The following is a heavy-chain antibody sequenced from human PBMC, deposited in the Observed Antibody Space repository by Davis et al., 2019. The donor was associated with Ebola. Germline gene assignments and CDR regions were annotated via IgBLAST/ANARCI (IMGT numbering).Heavy chain of an antibody. D-gene: IGHD2-15*01. CDR2: ISGSGGST. J-gene: IGHJ3*01. CDR3: AKDTPNIWFDV. CDR1: GFTFSSYA. V-gene: IGHV3-23*01. Sequence: GESLKISCAASGFTFSSYAMSWVRQAPGKGLEWVSAISGSGGSTYYADSVKGRFTISRDNSKNTLHLQMNSQRVEDTAIYYCAKDTPNIWFDVWGQGTMVAVSS.